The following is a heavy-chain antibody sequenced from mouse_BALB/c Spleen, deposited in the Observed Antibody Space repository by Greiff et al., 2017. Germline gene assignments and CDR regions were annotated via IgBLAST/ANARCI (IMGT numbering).Heavy chain of an antibody. CDR1: GYTFSSYW. CDR2: ILPGSGST. CDR3: ARGYGNYAMDY. Sequence: QVQLQQSGPELVKPGASVKISCKATGYTFSSYWIEWVKQRPGHGLEWIGEILPGSGSTNYNEKFKGKATFTADTSSNTAYMQLSSLTSEDSAVYYCARGYGNYAMDYWGQGTSVTVSS. J-gene: IGHJ4*01. V-gene: IGHV1-9*01. D-gene: IGHD2-10*02.